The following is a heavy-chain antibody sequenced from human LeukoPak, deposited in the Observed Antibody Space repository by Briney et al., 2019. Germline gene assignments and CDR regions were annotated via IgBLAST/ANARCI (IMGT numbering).Heavy chain of an antibody. CDR1: GYTFTSYY. V-gene: IGHV1-46*01. J-gene: IGHJ3*02. Sequence: ASVKVSCKASGYTFTSYYMHWVRQAPGQGLEWMGIINPSGGSTSYAQKFQGRVTMTRDTSTSTVYMELSSLRSEDTAVYYCARWCRTGSTSCPIAADAFDIWGQGTMVTVSS. CDR2: INPSGGST. CDR3: ARWCRTGSTSCPIAADAFDI. D-gene: IGHD2-2*01.